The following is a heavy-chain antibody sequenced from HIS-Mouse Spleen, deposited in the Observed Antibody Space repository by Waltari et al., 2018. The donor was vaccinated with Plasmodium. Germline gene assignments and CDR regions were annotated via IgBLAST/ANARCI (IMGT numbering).Heavy chain of an antibody. J-gene: IGHJ4*02. CDR1: AVSIRLSSSS. Sequence: QLQLQESGPGLLTPSATLPLTCTVSAVSIRLSSSSWCSISQPPGKGLEWIGSIYSSGSTYYNPSLKSRVTISVDTSKNQFSLKLSSVTAADTAVYYCARDRITGTSYFDYWGQGTLVTVSS. V-gene: IGHV4-39*07. CDR2: IYSSGST. CDR3: ARDRITGTSYFDY. D-gene: IGHD1-7*01.